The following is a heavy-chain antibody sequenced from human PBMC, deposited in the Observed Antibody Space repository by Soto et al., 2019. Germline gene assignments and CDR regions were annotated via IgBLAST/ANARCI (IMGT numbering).Heavy chain of an antibody. CDR3: ARVGDRRSGIVGANTAGDYFDS. J-gene: IGHJ4*02. V-gene: IGHV1-8*01. CDR2: MNPNSGNT. CDR1: GYTFTSYD. D-gene: IGHD1-26*01. Sequence: ASVKVSCKASGYTFTSYDINWVRQATGQGLEWMGWMNPNSGNTGYAQKFQGRVTMTRNTSISTAYMELSSLRSEDTALYYCARVGDRRSGIVGANTAGDYFDSWGQGTLVTVSS.